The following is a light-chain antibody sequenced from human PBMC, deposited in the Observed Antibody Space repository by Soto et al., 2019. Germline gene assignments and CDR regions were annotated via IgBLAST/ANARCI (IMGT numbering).Light chain of an antibody. V-gene: IGKV3-11*01. CDR2: GAS. CDR1: QSVSSS. Sequence: EIVLTQFPATLSLSPGERATLSCRASQSVSSSWLAWYQQKPGQAPRFLIYGASTRATGIPARFSGSGSGTDFTLTISSLEPEDFAVYYCQQRSNWPPALSFGGGTKVDIK. CDR3: QQRSNWPPALS. J-gene: IGKJ4*01.